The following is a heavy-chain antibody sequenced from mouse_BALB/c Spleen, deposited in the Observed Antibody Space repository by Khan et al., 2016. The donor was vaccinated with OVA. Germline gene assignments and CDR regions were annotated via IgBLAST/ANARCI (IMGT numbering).Heavy chain of an antibody. CDR1: GYTFNSYY. CDR2: INPNNGDA. J-gene: IGHJ3*01. V-gene: IGHV1S81*02. D-gene: IGHD2-2*01. CDR3: TRSGYGSFAY. Sequence: QVQLKQSGAELVKPGASVKLSCKASGYTFNSYYMSWVKQRPGQGLEWIGEINPNNGDANFNEKFKNKATLTVDKSSNTAFMQLSSLTSEDSAVYYCTRSGYGSFAYWGQGTLVTVSA.